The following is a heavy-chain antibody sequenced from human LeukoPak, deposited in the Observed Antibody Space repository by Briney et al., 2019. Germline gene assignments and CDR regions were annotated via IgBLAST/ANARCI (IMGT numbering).Heavy chain of an antibody. Sequence: SETLSLTCAVYGGSFSGYYWSWIRLPPGKGLEWIGEINHSGSTNYNPSLKSRVTISVDTSKNQFSLKLSSVTAADTAVYYCARVGDTAMVRDGYKKYYFDYWGQGTLVTVSS. D-gene: IGHD5-18*01. CDR3: ARVGDTAMVRDGYKKYYFDY. CDR2: INHSGST. V-gene: IGHV4-34*01. CDR1: GGSFSGYY. J-gene: IGHJ4*02.